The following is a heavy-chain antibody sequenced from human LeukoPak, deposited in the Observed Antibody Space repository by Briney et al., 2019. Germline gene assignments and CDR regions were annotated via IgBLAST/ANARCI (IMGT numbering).Heavy chain of an antibody. J-gene: IGHJ4*02. CDR2: INPNSGGT. Sequence: ASVKVSCKASGYTFTGYYMHWVRQAPGQGLEWMGWINPNSGGTYYAQRFQGRVSMTRDTSISTAYMELSSLRSDDTAVYYCYYRVSSGYLTWGQGTLVAVSS. D-gene: IGHD3-22*01. V-gene: IGHV1-2*02. CDR1: GYTFTGYY. CDR3: YYRVSSGYLT.